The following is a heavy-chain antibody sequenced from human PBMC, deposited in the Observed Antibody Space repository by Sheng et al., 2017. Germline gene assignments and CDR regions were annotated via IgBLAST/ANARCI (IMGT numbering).Heavy chain of an antibody. V-gene: IGHV3-66*01. CDR1: GFTVSSNY. D-gene: IGHD1-26*01. CDR2: IYSGGSI. CDR3: ARGGEWEVLFS. Sequence: EVELVESGGGLVLPGRSLRLSCAASGFTVSSNYMSWVRQAPGKGLEWVAIIYSGGSIYYADSVKDRFVISRDKSKNTLSLLMNSLRPEDTAVYYCARGGEWEVLFSWGQGTLVTVSS. J-gene: IGHJ5*02.